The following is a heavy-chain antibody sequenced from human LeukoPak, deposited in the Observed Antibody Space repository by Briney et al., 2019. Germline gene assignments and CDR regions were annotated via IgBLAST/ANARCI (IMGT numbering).Heavy chain of an antibody. CDR1: GFTFDDYA. CDR2: ISWNSGST. J-gene: IGHJ4*02. V-gene: IGHV3-9*01. D-gene: IGHD6-19*01. CDR3: VRAVAGPFDY. Sequence: GGSLRLSCAASGFTFDDYAMHWVRQAPGKGLEWVSGISWNSGSTGYADSVKGRFTISRDNAKNSLYLQMNSLRAEDTALYYCVRAVAGPFDYWGQGTLVTVSS.